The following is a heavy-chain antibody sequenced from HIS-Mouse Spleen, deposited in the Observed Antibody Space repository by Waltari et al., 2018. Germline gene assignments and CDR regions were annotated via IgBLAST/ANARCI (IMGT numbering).Heavy chain of an antibody. J-gene: IGHJ4*02. CDR2: INPNSGGT. Sequence: QVQLVQSGAEVKTPGASVTVSCQASGYTFTGYYIPWVRQAPGQGLEWMGWINPNSGGTNYAQKFQGRVTMTRDTSISTAYMELSRLRSDDTAVYYCARGRYSSSWYYFDYWGQGTLVTVSS. D-gene: IGHD6-13*01. V-gene: IGHV1-2*02. CDR1: GYTFTGYY. CDR3: ARGRYSSSWYYFDY.